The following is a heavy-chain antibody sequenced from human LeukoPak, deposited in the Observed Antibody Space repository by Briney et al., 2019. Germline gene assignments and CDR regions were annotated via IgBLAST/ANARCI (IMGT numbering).Heavy chain of an antibody. V-gene: IGHV3-21*01. CDR2: ISSSSSYI. CDR3: ARRAGYNFGFDY. J-gene: IGHJ4*02. CDR1: GFTFSSYS. D-gene: IGHD5-24*01. Sequence: KPGGSLRLSCAASGFTFSSYSMNWVRQAPGKGLEWVSSISSSSSYIYYADSVKGRFTISRDNAKNSLYLQMNSLRAEDTAVYYCARRAGYNFGFDYWGQGTLVTVSS.